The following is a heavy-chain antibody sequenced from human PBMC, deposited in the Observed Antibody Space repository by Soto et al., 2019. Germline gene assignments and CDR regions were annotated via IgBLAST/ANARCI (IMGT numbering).Heavy chain of an antibody. CDR1: GLTFSRYR. CDR2: IWYDGSNK. D-gene: IGHD2-15*01. CDR3: ARAPGYCSGGSCYSDPYFDY. J-gene: IGHJ4*02. Sequence: TGGSLRLSCAASGLTFSRYRKHWVRQAPGKGLEWVAVIWYDGSNKYYADSVKGRFTISRDNSKNTLYLQMNSLRAEDTAVYYCARAPGYCSGGSCYSDPYFDYWGQGT. V-gene: IGHV3-33*01.